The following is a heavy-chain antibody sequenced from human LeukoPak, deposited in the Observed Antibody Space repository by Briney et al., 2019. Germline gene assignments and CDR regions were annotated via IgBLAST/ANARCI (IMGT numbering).Heavy chain of an antibody. J-gene: IGHJ4*02. Sequence: SETLSLTCAVYGGSFSGYYWSWIRQPPGKGLEWIGEISHSGSTNYNPSLKSRVTISVDTSKNQFSLKLSSVTAADTAVYYCARGRGFGSSFDYWGQGTLVTVSS. CDR1: GGSFSGYY. V-gene: IGHV4-34*01. D-gene: IGHD3-10*01. CDR3: ARGRGFGSSFDY. CDR2: ISHSGST.